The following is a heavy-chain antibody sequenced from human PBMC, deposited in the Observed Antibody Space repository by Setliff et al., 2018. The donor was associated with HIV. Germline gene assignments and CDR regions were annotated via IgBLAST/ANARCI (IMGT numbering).Heavy chain of an antibody. V-gene: IGHV4-31*03. J-gene: IGHJ6*03. CDR3: ASGEGELLWFGGQYYYYMDV. Sequence: KTSETLSLTCTVSGGSISSGGYYWSWIRQHPGKGLEWIGYIYYSGSTYYNPSLKSRVTISVDTSKDQFSLKLSSVTAADTAVYYCASGEGELLWFGGQYYYYMDVWGKGTTVTVSS. D-gene: IGHD3-10*01. CDR1: GGSISSGGYY. CDR2: IYYSGST.